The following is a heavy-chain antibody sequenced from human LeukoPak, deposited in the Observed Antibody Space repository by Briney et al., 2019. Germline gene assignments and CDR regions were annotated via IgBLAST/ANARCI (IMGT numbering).Heavy chain of an antibody. D-gene: IGHD3-10*01. V-gene: IGHV3-7*03. CDR3: AKDMVRASRGLFDY. J-gene: IGHJ4*02. Sequence: GGSLRLSCAASGFIFSSHWMSWVRQAPGKGLEWVANIKQDGSEKHSVDSVKGRFTISRDSAKNSLYLQMNSLRAEDTALYYCAKDMVRASRGLFDYWGQGTLVTVSS. CDR1: GFIFSSHW. CDR2: IKQDGSEK.